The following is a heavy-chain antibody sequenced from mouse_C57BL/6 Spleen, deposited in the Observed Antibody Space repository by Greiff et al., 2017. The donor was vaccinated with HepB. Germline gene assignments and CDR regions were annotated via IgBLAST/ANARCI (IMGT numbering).Heavy chain of an antibody. CDR3: ARGGGYDDGVYFDY. J-gene: IGHJ2*01. CDR2: INPNNGGT. Sequence: EVKLMESGPELVKPGASVKIPCKASGYTFTDYNMDWVKQSHGKSLEWIGDINPNNGGTIYNQKFKGKATLTVDKSSSTAYMELRSLTSEDTAVYYCARGGGYDDGVYFDYWGQGTTLTVSS. V-gene: IGHV1-18*01. D-gene: IGHD2-2*01. CDR1: GYTFTDYN.